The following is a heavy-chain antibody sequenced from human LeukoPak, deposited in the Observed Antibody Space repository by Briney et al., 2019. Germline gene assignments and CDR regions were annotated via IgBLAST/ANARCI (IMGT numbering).Heavy chain of an antibody. CDR3: ARQARDYIAY. Sequence: SETLSLTCTVSGGSISSSSYYWGWIRQPPGKGLEWIGSIYYSGSTYYNPSLKSRVTISVDTSKNQFSLKLSSVTAADTAVYFCARQARDYIAYWGQGTLVTVSS. V-gene: IGHV4-39*01. CDR1: GGSISSSSYY. J-gene: IGHJ4*02. CDR2: IYYSGST.